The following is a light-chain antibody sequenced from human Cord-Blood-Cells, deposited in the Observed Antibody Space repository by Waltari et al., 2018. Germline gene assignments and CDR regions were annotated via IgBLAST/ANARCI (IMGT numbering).Light chain of an antibody. CDR1: NSGSKS. Sequence: SSVLTQPPSLSVAPGHAARISCGGNNSGSKSVHWYQQKPGQAPVLVIYYDSDRPSGIPERFSGSNSGNTATLTISRVEAGEEADYYCQVWDSSSDHPVFGGGTKLTVL. CDR3: QVWDSSSDHPV. CDR2: YDS. J-gene: IGLJ3*02. V-gene: IGLV3-21*04.